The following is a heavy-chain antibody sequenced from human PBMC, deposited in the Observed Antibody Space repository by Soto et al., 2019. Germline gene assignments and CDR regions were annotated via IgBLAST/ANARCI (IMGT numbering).Heavy chain of an antibody. CDR3: ARALPHYDILYGPLVGMDV. J-gene: IGHJ6*02. Sequence: QVQLVQSGAEVKKPGSSVKVSCKASGGTFSSYAISWVRQAPGQGLEWMGGIIPIFGTANYAQKFQGRVTITADESKSKAYMELSSLRSEDTAVYYCARALPHYDILYGPLVGMDVWGQGTTVTVSS. CDR1: GGTFSSYA. D-gene: IGHD3-9*01. V-gene: IGHV1-69*01. CDR2: IIPIFGTA.